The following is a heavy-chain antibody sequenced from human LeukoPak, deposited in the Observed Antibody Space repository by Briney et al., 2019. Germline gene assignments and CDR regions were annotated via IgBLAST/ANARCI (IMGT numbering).Heavy chain of an antibody. J-gene: IGHJ3*02. Sequence: ASVKVSCKASGYTFTSYYMHWVRQAPGQGLEWMGIINPSGGSTSYAQKFQGRVTMTRDTSTSTVYMELSGLRSEDTAVYYCAKDFGFQLWPTRGVFDIWGQGTMVTVSS. CDR1: GYTFTSYY. CDR3: AKDFGFQLWPTRGVFDI. V-gene: IGHV1-46*01. D-gene: IGHD3-10*01. CDR2: INPSGGST.